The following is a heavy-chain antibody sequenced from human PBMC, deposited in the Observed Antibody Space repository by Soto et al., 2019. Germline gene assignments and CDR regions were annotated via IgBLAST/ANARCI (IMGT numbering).Heavy chain of an antibody. D-gene: IGHD4-17*01. CDR3: ARHRTTVTTFFQHHHYFDY. CDR1: GGSISSYY. CDR2: IFYSGST. J-gene: IGHJ4*02. V-gene: IGHV4-59*08. Sequence: SETLSLTCTVSGGSISSYYWSWIRQPPGKGLEWIGYIFYSGSTNYNPSLKSRVTISVDTSKSQFSLRLSSVTAADTAVYYCARHRTTVTTFFQHHHYFDYWGQGTLVTVS.